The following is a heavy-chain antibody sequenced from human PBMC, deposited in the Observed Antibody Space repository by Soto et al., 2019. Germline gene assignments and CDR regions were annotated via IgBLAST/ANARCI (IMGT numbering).Heavy chain of an antibody. CDR1: GGSISRGDYY. D-gene: IGHD3-3*01. J-gene: IGHJ5*02. V-gene: IGHV4-30-4*01. CDR3: ARWWRFWSGYSGRIAWFDP. CDR2: IYYSGST. Sequence: QVQLQEAGPGLVKPSQTLSRTCPVSGGSISRGDYYWGWIRQPPGKGLEWIGYIYYSGSTYYNPSLKSRVTISVDTSKNQFSLKLSSVTAAETAVYYCARWWRFWSGYSGRIAWFDPWGQGTLVTVSS.